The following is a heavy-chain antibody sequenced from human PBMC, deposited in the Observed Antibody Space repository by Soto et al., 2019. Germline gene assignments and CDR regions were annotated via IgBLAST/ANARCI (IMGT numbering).Heavy chain of an antibody. D-gene: IGHD3-16*01. V-gene: IGHV3-23*01. CDR1: GFTFSSYA. Sequence: EVQLLESGGGLVQPGGSLRLSCAASGFTFSSYAMSWVRQAPGKGLACVSGISVSGGSTYYADSVKGRFTISRDNSKNTLYLQMNSLRAEDTAVYYCASNTRYDPPDYWGQGTLVTVSS. CDR2: ISVSGGST. J-gene: IGHJ4*02. CDR3: ASNTRYDPPDY.